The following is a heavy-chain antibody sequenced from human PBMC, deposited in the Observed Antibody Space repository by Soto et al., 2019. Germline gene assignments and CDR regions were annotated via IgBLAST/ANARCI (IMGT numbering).Heavy chain of an antibody. CDR3: VRRGAATSGAWDY. Sequence: PGGSLRLSCAASGFTFSDYFMDWVRQTPGKGLEWVGRSRNKANGYSTEYAASVKGRFSISRDDAKDSLYLQMNSLETEDTAVYYCVRRGAATSGAWDYWGQGTLVTVSS. CDR1: GFTFSDYF. J-gene: IGHJ4*02. D-gene: IGHD5-12*01. V-gene: IGHV3-72*01. CDR2: SRNKANGYST.